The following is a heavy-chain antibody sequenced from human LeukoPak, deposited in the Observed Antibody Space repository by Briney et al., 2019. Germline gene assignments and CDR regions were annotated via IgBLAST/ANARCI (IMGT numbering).Heavy chain of an antibody. V-gene: IGHV5-51*01. CDR3: ARLLRNIAAAVYYFDY. CDR2: ISPLTYET. J-gene: IGHJ4*02. Sequence: GESLKISCNGSGYSFTSYWIGWVRQMPGKGLEWMGIISPLTYETRYSPSFQGQVTISADKSITTAFLQWSSLRASDTAMYYCARLLRNIAAAVYYFDYWGQGTLVTVSS. CDR1: GYSFTSYW. D-gene: IGHD6-13*01.